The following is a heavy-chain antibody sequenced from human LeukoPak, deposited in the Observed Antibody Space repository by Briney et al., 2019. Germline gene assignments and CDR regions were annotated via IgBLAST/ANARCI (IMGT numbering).Heavy chain of an antibody. CDR3: ATPGPYCSSTSCYQLDY. CDR1: GFIFSSYG. D-gene: IGHD2-2*01. V-gene: IGHV3-30*02. CDR2: IRFDGSNK. J-gene: IGHJ4*02. Sequence: GGSLRLSCAASGFIFSSYGMHWVRQAPAKGLEGVAFIRFDGSNKYYADSVKGRFTISRDNSKNTLYLQMNSLRAEDTAVYYCATPGPYCSSTSCYQLDYWGQGTLVTVSS.